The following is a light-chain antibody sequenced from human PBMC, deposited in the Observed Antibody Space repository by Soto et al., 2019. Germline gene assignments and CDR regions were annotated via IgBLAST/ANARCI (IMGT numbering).Light chain of an antibody. V-gene: IGKV3-15*01. CDR1: QSVSSN. CDR2: GAS. J-gene: IGKJ1*01. Sequence: EIVMTQSPATLSLSPGERATLSCRASQSVSSNLAWYQQKPGQAPRLLIYGASTRATGIPARFSGSGSATEFTLTISSLQSEDFAVYYCQQYNNWPRTFGQGTKVEIK. CDR3: QQYNNWPRT.